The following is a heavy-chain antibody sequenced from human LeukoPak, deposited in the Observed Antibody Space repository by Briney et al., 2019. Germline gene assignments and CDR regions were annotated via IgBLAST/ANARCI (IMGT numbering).Heavy chain of an antibody. V-gene: IGHV1-69*13. CDR1: GGTFSSYA. J-gene: IGHJ6*03. Sequence: SVKVSCKASGGTFSSYAISWVRQAPGQGLEWMGGIIPIFGTANFAQKLQGRVTITADESTSTAYMELSSLRSEDTAVYYCARVPTVTIYYYYYYMDVWGKGTTVTVSS. D-gene: IGHD4-11*01. CDR3: ARVPTVTIYYYYYYMDV. CDR2: IIPIFGTA.